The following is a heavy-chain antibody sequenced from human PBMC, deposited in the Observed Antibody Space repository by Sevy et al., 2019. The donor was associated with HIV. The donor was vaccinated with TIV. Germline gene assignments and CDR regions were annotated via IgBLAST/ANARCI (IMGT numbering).Heavy chain of an antibody. CDR1: GFTFSSYG. V-gene: IGHV3-33*01. CDR2: LWYDGSNI. J-gene: IGHJ4*02. CDR3: ARASGVATDY. D-gene: IGHD5-12*01. Sequence: GGSLRLSCAASGFTFSSYGMHWVRQAPGKGLEWVATLWYDGSNIYYADSVKGRFTISRDNSKNTLYLQMNSLRVEDTAVYYCARASGVATDYWGQGTLVTVS.